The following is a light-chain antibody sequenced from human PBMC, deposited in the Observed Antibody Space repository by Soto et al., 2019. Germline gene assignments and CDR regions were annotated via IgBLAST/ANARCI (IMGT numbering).Light chain of an antibody. Sequence: HMTHSPSCLSAAVIPTLTMSRRASHNIERWMAWHQQKPGKDPSLLIFDASTLHSGAPSRFSGSGSATDFPLTISRLTPDDSETYYCKQFAISTKFGKGTKVDIK. V-gene: IGKV1-5*01. CDR3: KQFAISTK. J-gene: IGKJ1*01. CDR2: DAS. CDR1: HNIERW.